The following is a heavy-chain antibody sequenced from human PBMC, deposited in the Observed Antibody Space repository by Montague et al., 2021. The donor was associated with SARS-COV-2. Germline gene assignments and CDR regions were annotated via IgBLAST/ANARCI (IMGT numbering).Heavy chain of an antibody. V-gene: IGHV4-59*01. CDR1: GGSISSYY. Sequence: SETLSLTCTVSGGSISSYYWSWIRQPPGKGLEWIGYIYYTGSTKYNPSLQSRVTMSFDTPTNRFSLRLNSVTAADTAMYYCARAQNTCFIANCVNYFDFWGLGAQVTVSS. CDR2: IYYTGST. J-gene: IGHJ4*02. D-gene: IGHD1-1*01. CDR3: ARAQNTCFIANCVNYFDF.